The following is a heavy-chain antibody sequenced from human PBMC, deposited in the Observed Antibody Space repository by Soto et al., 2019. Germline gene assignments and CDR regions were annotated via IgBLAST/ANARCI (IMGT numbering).Heavy chain of an antibody. CDR1: GFTFSSYG. V-gene: IGHV3-33*01. CDR2: IWYDGSNK. D-gene: IGHD3-10*01. CDR3: ARRSKGADY. J-gene: IGHJ4*02. Sequence: QVQLVESGGGVVQPGRSLRLSCAASGFTFSSYGMHWVRQAPGKGLEWVAVIWYDGSNKYYADSVKGRFTISRDNSKNTLYLQMDSLRAEDTAVYYCARRSKGADYWGQGTLVTGSS.